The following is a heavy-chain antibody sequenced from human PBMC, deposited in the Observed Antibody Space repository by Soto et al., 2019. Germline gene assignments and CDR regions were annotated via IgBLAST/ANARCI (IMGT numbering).Heavy chain of an antibody. J-gene: IGHJ4*02. D-gene: IGHD6-13*01. Sequence: SETLSLTCTVSGGSISSYYWSWIRQPPGKGLEWIGYIYYSGSTNYNPSLKSRVTISVDTSKNQFSLKLSSVTAADTAVYYCARDGQQQLFDYWGQGTLVTVSS. V-gene: IGHV4-59*01. CDR1: GGSISSYY. CDR2: IYYSGST. CDR3: ARDGQQQLFDY.